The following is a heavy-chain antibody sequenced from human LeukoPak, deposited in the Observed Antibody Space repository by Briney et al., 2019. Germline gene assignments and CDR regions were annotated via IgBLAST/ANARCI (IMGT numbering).Heavy chain of an antibody. J-gene: IGHJ4*02. CDR3: ASLPAATGDY. V-gene: IGHV3-48*01. CDR1: GFMFSDYS. CDR2: IKSNGETI. Sequence: GSLRLSCAASGFMFSDYSMNWVRQAPGKGLEWAAYIKSNGETIQYADSVKGRFTISRDNSKNTLYLQMNSLRAEDTAVYYCASLPAATGDYWGQGTLVTVSS. D-gene: IGHD6-13*01.